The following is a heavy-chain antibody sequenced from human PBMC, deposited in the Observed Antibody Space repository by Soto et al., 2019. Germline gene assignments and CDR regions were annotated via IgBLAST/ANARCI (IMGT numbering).Heavy chain of an antibody. CDR3: ARLKLHDYCIDG. D-gene: IGHD1-7*01. V-gene: IGHV1-8*01. J-gene: IGHJ6*01. CDR1: GYTFTSYD. CDR2: MNPNSGNT. Sequence: VEVSCKASGYTFTSYDINWARQATGQGLAWMGWMNPNSGNTGYAQKFQGRVTMTRNTSISTAYMALRRLRSEDPAAHYCARLKLHDYCIDGCGRVTTGAVAS.